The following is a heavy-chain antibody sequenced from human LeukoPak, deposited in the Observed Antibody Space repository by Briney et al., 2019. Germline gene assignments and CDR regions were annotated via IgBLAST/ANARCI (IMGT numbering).Heavy chain of an antibody. J-gene: IGHJ6*02. Sequence: TGGSLRLSCAASGFTFSSYSMNWVRQAPGKGLEWASSISSSSSYIYYADSVKGRFTISRDNAKNSLYLQMNSLRAEDTAVYYCARDGIVVVPSRNYYGMDVWGQGTTVTVSS. CDR3: ARDGIVVVPSRNYYGMDV. V-gene: IGHV3-21*01. CDR2: ISSSSSYI. CDR1: GFTFSSYS. D-gene: IGHD2-2*01.